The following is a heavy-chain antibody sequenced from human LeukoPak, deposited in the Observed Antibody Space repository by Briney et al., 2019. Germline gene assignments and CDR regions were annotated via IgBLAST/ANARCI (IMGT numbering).Heavy chain of an antibody. V-gene: IGHV3-23*01. Sequence: PGGSLRLSCAASGFAFNTYAMYWVRQAPGKGLEWVSDVSGSGSLTNFADSVKGRFTISRDNSKNMVYLQMNSLRTEDTAIYFCAKEEGYCSRTTCPGNFWGQGTLVTVSS. J-gene: IGHJ4*02. CDR1: GFAFNTYA. CDR3: AKEEGYCSRTTCPGNF. D-gene: IGHD2-2*01. CDR2: VSGSGSLT.